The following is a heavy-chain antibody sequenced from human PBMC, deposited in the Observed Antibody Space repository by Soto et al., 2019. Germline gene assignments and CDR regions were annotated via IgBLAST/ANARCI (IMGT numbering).Heavy chain of an antibody. Sequence: PSETLSLTCAVSGGSISSDRWWSWVRQSPGRGLEWIGESYHSGSTNYNPSLKSRVTISVDKSKNQFSLKLSSVTAADTAVYYCARDKKYYDFWSGYYTFSMDVWGQGTTVTVSS. D-gene: IGHD3-3*01. V-gene: IGHV4-4*02. J-gene: IGHJ6*02. CDR3: ARDKKYYDFWSGYYTFSMDV. CDR1: GGSISSDRW. CDR2: SYHSGST.